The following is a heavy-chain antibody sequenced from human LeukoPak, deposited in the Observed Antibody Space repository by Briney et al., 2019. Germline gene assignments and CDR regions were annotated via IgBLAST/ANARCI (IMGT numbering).Heavy chain of an antibody. CDR2: IDTDGGGT. Sequence: QPGGSLRLSCSGSGLTLSTYAMHWVRQAPGKGLEYVSAIDTDGGGTYYADSVKGRFTISRDKSKNTLYLQMRSLRAEDTAVYYCMTRDTSGYWGQGTLVTVSS. D-gene: IGHD3-10*01. V-gene: IGHV3-64D*09. CDR3: MTRDTSGY. CDR1: GLTLSTYA. J-gene: IGHJ4*02.